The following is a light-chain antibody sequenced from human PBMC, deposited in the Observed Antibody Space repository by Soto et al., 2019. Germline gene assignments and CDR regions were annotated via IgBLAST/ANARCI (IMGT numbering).Light chain of an antibody. CDR3: QQLNSYPWT. V-gene: IGKV3-15*01. Sequence: EIVMTQSPATLSVSPGERATLSCRASQSVSSDLAWYHQKPGQAPRLLIYSAFTRATGIPARFSGSGSGTEFTLTISSLQPEDFATYYCQQLNSYPWTFGQGTKVDNK. CDR1: QSVSSD. J-gene: IGKJ1*01. CDR2: SAF.